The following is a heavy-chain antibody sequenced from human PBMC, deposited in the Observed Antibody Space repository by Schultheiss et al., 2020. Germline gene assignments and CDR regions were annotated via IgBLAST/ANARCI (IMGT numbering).Heavy chain of an antibody. J-gene: IGHJ4*02. Sequence: GGSLRLSCATSGFTFSSYAMSWVRQAPGKGLEWVSGISGSGGSTYYADSVKGRFTISRDNSKNTLYLQMNSLRAEDTAVYYCAKVAYSYGDTRYYFDYWGQGTLVTVSS. CDR1: GFTFSSYA. V-gene: IGHV3-23*01. D-gene: IGHD5-18*01. CDR3: AKVAYSYGDTRYYFDY. CDR2: ISGSGGST.